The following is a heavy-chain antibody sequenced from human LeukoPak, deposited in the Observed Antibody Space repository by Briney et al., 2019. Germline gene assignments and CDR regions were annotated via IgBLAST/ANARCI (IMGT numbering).Heavy chain of an antibody. CDR1: GFIFSNYE. V-gene: IGHV3-48*03. CDR3: AKDGGTHFDH. Sequence: GGSLRLPCSASGFIFSNYEMNWVRQAPGKGLEWVSYISISGSTISYAQSVKGRFTITRDNAQNSLTLHMNTLRADDTAVYYCAKDGGTHFDHWGQGTLVTVSS. J-gene: IGHJ4*02. CDR2: ISISGSTI. D-gene: IGHD1-26*01.